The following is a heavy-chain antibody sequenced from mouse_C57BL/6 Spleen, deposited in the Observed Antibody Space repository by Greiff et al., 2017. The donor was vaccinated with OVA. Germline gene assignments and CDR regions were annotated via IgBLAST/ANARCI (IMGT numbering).Heavy chain of an antibody. D-gene: IGHD1-1*01. CDR3: AIYYYGSSWYFDV. J-gene: IGHJ1*03. V-gene: IGHV1-9*01. CDR1: GYTFTGYW. Sequence: VQLQQSGAELMKPGASVMLSCKATGYTFTGYWLEWVKQRPGHGLEWIGEILPGSGSTHYNEKFKGKATFTADTSANTAYMQLGSLTTGDSAIYYCAIYYYGSSWYFDVWGTGTTVTVSS. CDR2: ILPGSGST.